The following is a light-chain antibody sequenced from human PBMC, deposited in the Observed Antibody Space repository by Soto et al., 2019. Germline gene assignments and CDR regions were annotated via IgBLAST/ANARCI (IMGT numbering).Light chain of an antibody. Sequence: QSALTQPASVSGSPGQSITISCTGSGRDIGAYDYVSWYQPHPGKAPKLLIYGVKTRPSGVSYLFSASKSAFTASLTISGLQAEDEAHYYCSSYTTSYFYVFGPGTKVTVL. CDR3: SSYTTSYFYV. J-gene: IGLJ1*01. CDR1: GRDIGAYDY. CDR2: GVK. V-gene: IGLV2-14*01.